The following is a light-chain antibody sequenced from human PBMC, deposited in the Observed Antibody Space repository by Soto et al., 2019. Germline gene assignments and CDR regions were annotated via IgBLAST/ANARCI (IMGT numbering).Light chain of an antibody. CDR1: QSVSSY. V-gene: IGKV3-11*01. J-gene: IGKJ1*01. Sequence: EIVLTQSPATLSLSPGERATLSCRASQSVSSYLAWYQQKPGQAPRLLIYDASNSATGIPARFSGSGSGTDFTLTISSLEPEDFAVYYCQQRSNGQGTFGQGTKVEIK. CDR2: DAS. CDR3: QQRSNGQGT.